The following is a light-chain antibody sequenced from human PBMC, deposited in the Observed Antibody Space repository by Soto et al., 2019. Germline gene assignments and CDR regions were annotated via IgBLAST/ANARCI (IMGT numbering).Light chain of an antibody. CDR2: EVN. CDR3: SSYAGSRNLV. V-gene: IGLV2-8*01. CDR1: SSDVGAYYS. J-gene: IGLJ2*01. Sequence: QSALTQPPSASGSPGQSVTISCTGTSSDVGAYYSVSWYQQHPGKAPKLMIYEVNNRPSGVPDRFSASKSDNTASLTVSGLQPEDEADYYCSSYAGSRNLVFGGGTKVTVL.